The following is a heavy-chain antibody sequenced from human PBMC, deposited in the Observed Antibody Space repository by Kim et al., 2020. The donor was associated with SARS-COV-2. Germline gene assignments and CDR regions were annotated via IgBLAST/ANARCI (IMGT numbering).Heavy chain of an antibody. V-gene: IGHV3-13*01. CDR3: ARGTYSSSWYLNFDY. J-gene: IGHJ4*02. D-gene: IGHD6-13*01. CDR1: GFTFSSYD. Sequence: GGSLRLSCAASGFTFSSYDMHWVRQATGKGLEWVSAIGTAGDTYYPGSVKGRFTISRENAKNSLYLQMNSLGAGDTAVYYCARGTYSSSWYLNFDYWGQGTLVTVSS. CDR2: IGTAGDT.